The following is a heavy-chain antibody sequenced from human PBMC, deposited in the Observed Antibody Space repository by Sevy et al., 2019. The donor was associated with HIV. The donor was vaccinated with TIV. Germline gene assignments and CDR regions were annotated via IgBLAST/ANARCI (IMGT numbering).Heavy chain of an antibody. CDR1: GFSFRSYE. CDR2: ITNSGTSM. CDR3: ARDLPPSTTTVAHFDC. V-gene: IGHV3-48*03. J-gene: IGHJ4*02. D-gene: IGHD4-17*01. Sequence: GGSLRLSCAASGFSFRSYEMNWVRQAPGKGLEWVSYITNSGTSMYYVDSVRGRFTISRDNARNSLYLQMNSLRGEDTAVYYCARDLPPSTTTVAHFDCWGQGTLVTVSS.